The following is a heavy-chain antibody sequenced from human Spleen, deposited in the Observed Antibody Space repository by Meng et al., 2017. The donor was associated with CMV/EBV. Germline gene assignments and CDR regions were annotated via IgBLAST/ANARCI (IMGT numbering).Heavy chain of an antibody. CDR2: MNPDSGNT. V-gene: IGHV1-8*02. D-gene: IGHD3-10*01. CDR1: GGTFSSYA. J-gene: IGHJ5*02. CDR3: VRAGGYYISGRNWFDP. Sequence: ASVKVSCKASGGTFSSYAFSWVRQAPGQGLEWMGWMNPDSGNTGYAQKFQGRVTMTRNTSISAAYMELSSLRSEDTAVYYCVRAGGYYISGRNWFDPWGQGTLVTVSS.